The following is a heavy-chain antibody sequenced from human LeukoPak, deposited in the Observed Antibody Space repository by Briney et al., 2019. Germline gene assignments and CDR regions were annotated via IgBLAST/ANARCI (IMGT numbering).Heavy chain of an antibody. CDR3: ARSEPGIAVADPFDY. V-gene: IGHV3-30*04. CDR2: ISYDGSNK. CDR1: GFTFSSYA. D-gene: IGHD6-19*01. Sequence: GGSLRLSCAASGFTFSSYAMHWVRQAPGKGLEWVAVISYDGSNKYYADSVKGRFTISRDNSKNTLYLQMSSLRAEDTAVYYCARSEPGIAVADPFDYWGQGTLVTVSS. J-gene: IGHJ4*02.